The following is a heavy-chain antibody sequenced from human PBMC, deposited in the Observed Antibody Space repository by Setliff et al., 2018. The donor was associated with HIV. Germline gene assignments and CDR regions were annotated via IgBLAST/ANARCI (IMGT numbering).Heavy chain of an antibody. CDR2: MNAATGKT. D-gene: IGHD1-26*01. CDR3: VRVRVGGSLYFDC. V-gene: IGHV1-3*03. CDR1: GYNFSTYA. J-gene: IGHJ4*02. Sequence: ASVKVSCKAFGYNFSTYALHWVRQAPGQRLEWMGWMNAATGKTKYSEDFQDRITFTRDTSAKIGYLELTKLRSSDMATYYCVRVRVGGSLYFDCWGQGTPVTVSS.